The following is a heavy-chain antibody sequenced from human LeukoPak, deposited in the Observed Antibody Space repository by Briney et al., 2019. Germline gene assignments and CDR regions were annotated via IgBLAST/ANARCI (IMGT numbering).Heavy chain of an antibody. CDR1: GFTFSSYW. D-gene: IGHD3-3*01. J-gene: IGHJ6*02. CDR2: IKQDGSEK. CDR3: ARDHYDFWSGYPNYYYYYGMDV. Sequence: GGSLRLSCAASGFTFSSYWMSWVRQAPGKGLEWVANIKQDGSEKYYVDSVKGRFIISRDNAKNSLYLQMNSLRAEDTAVYYCARDHYDFWSGYPNYYYYYGMDVWGQGTTVTVSS. V-gene: IGHV3-7*01.